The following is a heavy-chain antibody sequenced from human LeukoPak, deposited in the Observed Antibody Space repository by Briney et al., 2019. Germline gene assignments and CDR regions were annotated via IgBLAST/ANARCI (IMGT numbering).Heavy chain of an antibody. J-gene: IGHJ4*02. D-gene: IGHD3-10*01. CDR2: IKEDGSEE. Sequence: GGSLRLSCAASGFTFSSYWMSWVRQAPGKGLEWVANIKEDGSEEYYVGSVKGRFTISRDNAKNSLYLQMNSLRAEDTAVYYCARENYGSGSYQYYFDYWGQGTLVTVSS. CDR1: GFTFSSYW. CDR3: ARENYGSGSYQYYFDY. V-gene: IGHV3-7*01.